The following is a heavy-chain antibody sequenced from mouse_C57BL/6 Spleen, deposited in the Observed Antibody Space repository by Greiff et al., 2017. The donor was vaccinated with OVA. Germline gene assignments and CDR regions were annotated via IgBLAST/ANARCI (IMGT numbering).Heavy chain of an antibody. Sequence: VQLQQSGAELVKPGASVKMSCKASGYTFTTYPIEWVKQNHGKSLEWIGNFHPYTDDTKYNEKFKGKATLTVEKSSSTVYLELSRLTSDASAVYTGARGNSSVPAWFAYWGQGTLVTVSA. D-gene: IGHD3-2*02. CDR2: FHPYTDDT. CDR1: GYTFTTYP. V-gene: IGHV1-47*01. CDR3: ARGNSSVPAWFAY. J-gene: IGHJ3*01.